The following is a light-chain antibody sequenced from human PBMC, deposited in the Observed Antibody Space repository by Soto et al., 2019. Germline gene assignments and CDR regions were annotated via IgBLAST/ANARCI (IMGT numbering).Light chain of an antibody. V-gene: IGKV3-15*01. CDR1: RSVDSS. J-gene: IGKJ4*01. CDR3: QQSFSNPRT. Sequence: EIVKTQSPATLSLSPGERATLSCRASRSVDSSLAWYQQKPGQAPRLLIYGASTRATDIPARFSGSGSGTEFTLTISSLQPEDFATYYCQQSFSNPRTFGGGTKVDNK. CDR2: GAS.